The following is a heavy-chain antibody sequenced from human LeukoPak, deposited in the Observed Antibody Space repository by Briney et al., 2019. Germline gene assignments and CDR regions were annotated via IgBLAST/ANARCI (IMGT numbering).Heavy chain of an antibody. D-gene: IGHD6-13*01. CDR2: INLNSGGT. CDR3: ALISSSWYAVDY. V-gene: IGHV1-2*02. J-gene: IGHJ4*02. Sequence: ASVKVSCKASGYTFTGYYMHWVRQAPGQGLEWMGWINLNSGGTNYAQKFQGRVTMTRDTSISTAYMELSRLRSDDTAVYYCALISSSWYAVDYWGQGTLVTVSS. CDR1: GYTFTGYY.